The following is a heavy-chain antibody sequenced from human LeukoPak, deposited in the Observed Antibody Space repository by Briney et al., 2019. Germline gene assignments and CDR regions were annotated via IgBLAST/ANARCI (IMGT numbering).Heavy chain of an antibody. CDR2: IKQDGSEK. J-gene: IGHJ5*02. Sequence: PGGSLRLSCAASGFTFSSYWMSWVRQAPGKGLEWVANIKQDGSEKYYVDSVKGRFTISRDNAKNSLYLQMNSLRAEDTAVYYCARDRSLWFGENWFDPWGQGTLVTVSS. D-gene: IGHD3-10*01. V-gene: IGHV3-7*01. CDR1: GFTFSSYW. CDR3: ARDRSLWFGENWFDP.